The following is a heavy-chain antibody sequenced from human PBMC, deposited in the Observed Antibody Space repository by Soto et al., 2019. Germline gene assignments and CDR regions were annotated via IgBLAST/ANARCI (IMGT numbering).Heavy chain of an antibody. CDR3: ARDLVPGYTGFSDY. D-gene: IGHD5-12*01. CDR1: GYTFSNYG. V-gene: IGHV1-18*01. J-gene: IGHJ4*02. Sequence: VASVKVSCKTSGYTFSNYGINWVRQAPGQGLEWMGWISAYNGNTNFAQKHQGRVSLTTDTSSTTAYMELRSLTSDDTAVYYCARDLVPGYTGFSDYWGQGTLVTVSS. CDR2: ISAYNGNT.